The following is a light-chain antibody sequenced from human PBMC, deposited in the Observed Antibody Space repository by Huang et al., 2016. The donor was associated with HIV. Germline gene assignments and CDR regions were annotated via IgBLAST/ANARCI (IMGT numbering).Light chain of an antibody. CDR3: MQRTQRPLT. V-gene: IGKV2D-29*02. CDR1: QSLLHSDGETY. J-gene: IGKJ4*01. Sequence: DIVMTQTPLSLSVTPGQPASISCKSSQSLLHSDGETYLYWYLHRPGQSPQLLIDEVSNRFSGVPDRVSGSGSGTDFTRRISRVEAEDVGVYYCMQRTQRPLTFGGGTKVEIK. CDR2: EVS.